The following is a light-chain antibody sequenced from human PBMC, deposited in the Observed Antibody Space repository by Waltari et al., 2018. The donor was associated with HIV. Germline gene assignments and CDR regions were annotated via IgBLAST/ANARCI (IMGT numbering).Light chain of an antibody. CDR1: SSNLGAGCD. CDR2: WNT. J-gene: IGLJ3*02. V-gene: IGLV1-40*01. Sequence: QSVLTQPPSVSGAPGQTVTISCAGSSSNLGAGCDVHWYQQLPGTVPKLLISWNTTRPSGVPDRFSAFKSGTSASLAITGLQAEDEGDYYCQSYDSSLSGWVFGGGTKVTVL. CDR3: QSYDSSLSGWV.